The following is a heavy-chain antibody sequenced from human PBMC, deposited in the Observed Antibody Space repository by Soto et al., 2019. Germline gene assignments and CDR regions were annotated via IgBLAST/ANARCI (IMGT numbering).Heavy chain of an antibody. CDR3: ARYFMVPVDFFDY. V-gene: IGHV4-59*11. CDR2: VFYSGST. Sequence: SETLSLTCTVSGASINTHYWSWIRQPPGKGLEWIGQVFYSGSTNYNPSLKSRVTISIDTSTKQFSLKLTSVTAEDTAVYYCARYFMVPVDFFDYWGQGTLVTVSS. CDR1: GASINTHY. D-gene: IGHD3-10*01. J-gene: IGHJ4*02.